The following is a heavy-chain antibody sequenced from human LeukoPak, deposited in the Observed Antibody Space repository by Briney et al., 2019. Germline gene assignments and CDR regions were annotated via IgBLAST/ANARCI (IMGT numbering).Heavy chain of an antibody. V-gene: IGHV3-48*03. D-gene: IGHD2-2*01. J-gene: IGHJ6*02. CDR2: ISSSGSTI. CDR1: GFTFSSYE. Sequence: GGSLRLSCVASGFTFSSYEMNWVRQAPGKGLEWVSYISSSGSTIYYADSVKGRFTISRDNAKNSLYLQMNSLRAEDTAVYYCARQGGNIVVVPAAIAYNGTDVWGQGTTITVSS. CDR3: ARQGGNIVVVPAAIAYNGTDV.